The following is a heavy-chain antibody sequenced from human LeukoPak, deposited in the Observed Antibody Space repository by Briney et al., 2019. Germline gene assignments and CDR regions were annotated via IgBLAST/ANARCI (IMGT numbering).Heavy chain of an antibody. CDR2: ISGSGGST. J-gene: IGHJ4*02. CDR3: AKRDCSTSCYSYYFDY. V-gene: IGHV3-23*01. CDR1: GFTFSSYA. D-gene: IGHD2-2*02. Sequence: PGVSLRLSCAASGFTFSSYAMSWVRQAPGKGLEWVSAISGSGGSTYYADSVKGRFTISRDNSKNTLYLQMNSLRAEDTAVYYCAKRDCSTSCYSYYFDYWGQGTLVTVSS.